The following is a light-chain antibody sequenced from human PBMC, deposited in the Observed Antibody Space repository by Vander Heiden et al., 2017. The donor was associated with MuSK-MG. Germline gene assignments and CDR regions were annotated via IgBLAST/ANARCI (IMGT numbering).Light chain of an antibody. CDR2: GNR. J-gene: IGLJ1*01. V-gene: IGLV1-40*01. CDR3: QSYDSSRSGYV. CDR1: SSKSGAGYG. Sequence: QSVLTQPPSVSGAPGQGVTISCTGSSSKSGAGYGVHWYQQLPGTAPNLLIYGNRNRPSGVPARFSGSKSGTTATVATTGLQAEEEADYYCQSYDSSRSGYVFGTGTKVTVL.